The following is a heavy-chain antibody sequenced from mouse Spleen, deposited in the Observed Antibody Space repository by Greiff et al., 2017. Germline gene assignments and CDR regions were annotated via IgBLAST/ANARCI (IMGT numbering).Heavy chain of an antibody. V-gene: IGHV1-7*01. CDR3: ARDPSLLWPAWFAY. Sequence: QVQLQQSGAELAKPGASVKMSCKASGYTFTSYWMHWVKQRPGQGLEWIGYINPSTGYTGYNQKFKDKATLTADKSSSTAYMQLSSLTSEDSAVYYCARDPSLLWPAWFAYWGQGTLVTVSA. D-gene: IGHD2-1*01. CDR1: GYTFTSYW. CDR2: INPSTGYT. J-gene: IGHJ3*01.